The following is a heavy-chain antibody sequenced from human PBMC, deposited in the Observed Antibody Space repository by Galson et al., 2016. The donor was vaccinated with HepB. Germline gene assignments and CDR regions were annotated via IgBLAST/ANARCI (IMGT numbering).Heavy chain of an antibody. CDR3: ARQGGSGHPPYFDY. V-gene: IGHV4-59*01. J-gene: IGHJ4*02. CDR2: IYYSGTT. Sequence: ETLSLTCTVSGDSFSGYYWSWIRQPPGKGLEWNGYIYYSGTTYYNPSLQSRVTISIDTSKNQFSLKLNSATAADTAVYFCARQGGSGHPPYFDYWGQGTLVSVSS. CDR1: GDSFSGYY. D-gene: IGHD2-15*01.